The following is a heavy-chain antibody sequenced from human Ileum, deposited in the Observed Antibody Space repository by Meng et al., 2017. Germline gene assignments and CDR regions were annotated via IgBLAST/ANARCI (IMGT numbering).Heavy chain of an antibody. V-gene: IGHV3-23*01. CDR1: GFSFSESH. CDR3: AKWRTASQSEFEY. J-gene: IGHJ4*02. D-gene: IGHD1-1*01. CDR2: IVGTATTT. Sequence: GSLRLSCAASGFSFSESHMNWLRQAPGKGLEWVASIVGTATTTYYAGSVKGRFTISRDNAKNSLYLQMNSLRVEDTAVYYCAKWRTASQSEFEYWGQGTTFTVSS.